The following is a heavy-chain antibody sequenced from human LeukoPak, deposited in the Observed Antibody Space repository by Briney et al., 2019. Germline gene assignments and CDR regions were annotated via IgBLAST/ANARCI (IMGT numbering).Heavy chain of an antibody. CDR2: ISGSGGST. CDR1: GFTFSSYA. CDR3: ATSLRGVVKGRYYYGMDV. J-gene: IGHJ6*02. Sequence: GGSLRLSCAASGFTFSSYAMSWVRLAPGKGLEWVSAISGSGGSTYYADSVKGRFTISRDNSKNTLYLQMNSLRAEDTAVYYCATSLRGVVKGRYYYGMDVWGQGTTVTVSS. D-gene: IGHD3-3*01. V-gene: IGHV3-23*01.